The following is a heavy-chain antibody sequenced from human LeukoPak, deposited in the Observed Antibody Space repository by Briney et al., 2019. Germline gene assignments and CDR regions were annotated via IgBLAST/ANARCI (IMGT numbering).Heavy chain of an antibody. CDR2: IYYSGST. V-gene: IGHV4-59*01. D-gene: IGHD2-15*01. CDR1: GDSISNYY. Sequence: PSETLSLTCTVSGDSISNYYWSWIRQSPGKGLEWIGYIYYSGSTNYNPSLKSRVTISVDTSKNQFSLKLSSVTAADTAVYYCARETCSGGSCFQFDFWGQGTLVTVCS. CDR3: ARETCSGGSCFQFDF. J-gene: IGHJ4*02.